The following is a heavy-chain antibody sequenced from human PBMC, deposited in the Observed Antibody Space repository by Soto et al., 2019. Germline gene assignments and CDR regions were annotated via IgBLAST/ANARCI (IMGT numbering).Heavy chain of an antibody. CDR2: IVVGTGNT. J-gene: IGHJ6*02. CDR1: GFPLSNSA. V-gene: IGHV1-58*01. Sequence: VASVKVSCKASGFPLSNSAVQWVRQARGQRLEWIGRIVVGTGNTDYAQKFQERVTITRDMSTRTAYMELRSLRSDDTAVYYCARDRLYSSSWYLTSRPSMDVWGQGTTVTVSS. D-gene: IGHD6-13*01. CDR3: ARDRLYSSSWYLTSRPSMDV.